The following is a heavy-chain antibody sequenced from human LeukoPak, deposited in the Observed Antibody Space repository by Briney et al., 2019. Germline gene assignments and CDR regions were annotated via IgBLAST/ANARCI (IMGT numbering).Heavy chain of an antibody. J-gene: IGHJ4*02. CDR2: IYHSGST. CDR1: GGSISSYY. V-gene: IGHV4-59*12. CDR3: ARGTTVTRHFDY. D-gene: IGHD4-17*01. Sequence: SETLSLTCTVSGGSISSYYWSWIRQPPGKGLEWIGYIYHSGSTYYNPSLKSLVTISVDRSKNQFSLKLSSVTAADTAVYYCARGTTVTRHFDYWGQGTLVTVSS.